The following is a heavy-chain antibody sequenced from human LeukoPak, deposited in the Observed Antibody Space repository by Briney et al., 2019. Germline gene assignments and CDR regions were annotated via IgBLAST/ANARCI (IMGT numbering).Heavy chain of an antibody. CDR1: GFTVSSNY. V-gene: IGHV3-66*02. Sequence: GGSLRLSCAASGFTVSSNYMSWVRQAPGKGLEWVSVIYSGGSTYYADSVKGRFTISRDNSKNTLYLQMNSLRAEDTAVYYCARGYNWSDPHFDYWGQGTLVTVSS. D-gene: IGHD1-1*01. J-gene: IGHJ4*02. CDR3: ARGYNWSDPHFDY. CDR2: IYSGGST.